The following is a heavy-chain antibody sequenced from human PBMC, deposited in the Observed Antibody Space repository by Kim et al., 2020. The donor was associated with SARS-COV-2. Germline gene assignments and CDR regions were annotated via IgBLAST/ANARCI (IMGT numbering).Heavy chain of an antibody. CDR3: ARQSPFYYGSGSYYKPIACAYYGMDV. V-gene: IGHV3-7*03. D-gene: IGHD3-10*01. CDR1: GFTFSSYW. J-gene: IGHJ6*02. CDR2: IKQDGSEK. Sequence: GGSLRLSCAASGFTFSSYWMSWVRQAPGKGLEWVANIKQDGSEKYYVYAVKVRCTISRETAKNSLSLQMNSLRAEDTAVNYCARQSPFYYGSGSYYKPIACAYYGMDVWGQGTTVTVSS.